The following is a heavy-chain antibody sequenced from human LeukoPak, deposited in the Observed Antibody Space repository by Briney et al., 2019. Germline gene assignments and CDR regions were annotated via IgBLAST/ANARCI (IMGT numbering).Heavy chain of an antibody. Sequence: GGSLRLSCAASGFTFSSYGMHWVRQAPGKGLEWVAVIWYDGSNKYYADSVKGRFTISRDSSKNTLYLQMNSLRAEDTAVYYCARSNSGSYEEFDYWGQGTLVTVSS. CDR2: IWYDGSNK. CDR3: ARSNSGSYEEFDY. D-gene: IGHD1-26*01. V-gene: IGHV3-33*01. J-gene: IGHJ4*02. CDR1: GFTFSSYG.